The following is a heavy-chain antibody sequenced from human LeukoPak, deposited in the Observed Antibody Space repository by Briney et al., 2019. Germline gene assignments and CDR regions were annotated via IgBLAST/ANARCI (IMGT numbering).Heavy chain of an antibody. CDR1: GGTFSSCA. J-gene: IGHJ4*02. D-gene: IGHD4-23*01. CDR2: IIPIFGTA. V-gene: IGHV1-69*05. Sequence: SVKVSCKASGGTFSSCAISWVRQAPGQGLEWMGGIIPIFGTANYAQKFQGRVTITTDESTSTAYMELSSLRSEDTAVYYCARGDLEVKALDYWGQGTLVTVSS. CDR3: ARGDLEVKALDY.